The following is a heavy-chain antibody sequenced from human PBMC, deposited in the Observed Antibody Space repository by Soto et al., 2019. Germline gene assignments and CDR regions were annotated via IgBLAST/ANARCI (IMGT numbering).Heavy chain of an antibody. J-gene: IGHJ5*02. D-gene: IGHD1-20*01. CDR2: SYYSGTT. CDR1: GASLSVHTYY. CDR3: TRRYNWNDKYFDP. V-gene: IGHV4-39*01. Sequence: XTLSLPCTVSGASLSVHTYYWTWIRQPPGKGLERIWSSYYSGTTYFNPSLKSRGTISVDTSKNECSLRLTDVNSGDTAIYYCTRRYNWNDKYFDPWGPGDLVTASS.